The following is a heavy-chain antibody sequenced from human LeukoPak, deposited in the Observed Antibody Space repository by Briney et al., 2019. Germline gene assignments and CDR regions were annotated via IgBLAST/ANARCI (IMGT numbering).Heavy chain of an antibody. CDR1: GFTFSSYG. J-gene: IGHJ4*02. V-gene: IGHV3-30*02. Sequence: PGGSLRLSCAASGFTFSSYGMHWVRQAPGKGLEWVAFIRYDGSNKYYADSVKGRFTISRDNSKNTLYLQMNSLRAEDTAVYCCAKDLSGNEAIDYWGQGTLVTVSS. D-gene: IGHD4-23*01. CDR2: IRYDGSNK. CDR3: AKDLSGNEAIDY.